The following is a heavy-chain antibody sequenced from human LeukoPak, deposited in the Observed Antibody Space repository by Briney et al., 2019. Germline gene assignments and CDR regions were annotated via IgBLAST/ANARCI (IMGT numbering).Heavy chain of an antibody. D-gene: IGHD6-13*01. CDR3: AKEGGSNSWHFDF. CDR2: ISYDGTNE. Sequence: PGRSLRLSCAASGFAFSSHGMHWVRQAPGKGLEWVAFISYDGTNEYYADSVKGRFTISRDNPKNTLSLQMNSLRAEDTAVYYCAKEGGSNSWHFDFWGQGTLATVSS. CDR1: GFAFSSHG. V-gene: IGHV3-30*18. J-gene: IGHJ4*02.